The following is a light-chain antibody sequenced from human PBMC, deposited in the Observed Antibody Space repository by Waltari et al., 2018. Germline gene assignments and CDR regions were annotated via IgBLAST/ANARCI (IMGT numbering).Light chain of an antibody. V-gene: IGKV1-9*01. CDR3: QQLSSYPLT. CDR2: VAS. Sequence: DIQLTQSPSFLSASVGDRVTITYRASQGIRTSLAWYQQKSGKAPKLLIYVASTLQSGVPSRFSGSGSGTEFTLTISTLQPEDFATYYCQQLSSYPLTFGGGTKVEI. J-gene: IGKJ4*01. CDR1: QGIRTS.